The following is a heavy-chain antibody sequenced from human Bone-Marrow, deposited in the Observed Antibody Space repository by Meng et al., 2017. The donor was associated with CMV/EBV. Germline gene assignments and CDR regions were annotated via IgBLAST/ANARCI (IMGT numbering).Heavy chain of an antibody. J-gene: IGHJ4*02. CDR3: APVGYCSSTSCHRKDY. CDR2: IRYDGSNK. V-gene: IGHV3-30*02. Sequence: LSLTCAASGFTFSSYGMHWVRQAPGKGLEWVAFIRYDGSNKYYADSVKGRFTISRDNPKNTLYLQMNSLRAEDTAVYYCAPVGYCSSTSCHRKDYWGQGTLVTVSS. D-gene: IGHD2-2*02. CDR1: GFTFSSYG.